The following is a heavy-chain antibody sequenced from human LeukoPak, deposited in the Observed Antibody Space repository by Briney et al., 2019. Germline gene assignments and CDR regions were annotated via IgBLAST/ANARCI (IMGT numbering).Heavy chain of an antibody. V-gene: IGHV1-2*02. CDR3: ARGVGSSWFDP. J-gene: IGHJ5*02. D-gene: IGHD2-2*01. CDR1: VYTFTAYY. CDR2: MNPVSGDT. Sequence: GASVSVSCKPSVYTFTAYYIHWVRQAPGQGREGMGWMNPVSGDTNYAQTFQGRFTMTRDSSISTAYMQLDSLRSDDTADTALYYCARGVGSSWFDPWGQGTLVTVFS.